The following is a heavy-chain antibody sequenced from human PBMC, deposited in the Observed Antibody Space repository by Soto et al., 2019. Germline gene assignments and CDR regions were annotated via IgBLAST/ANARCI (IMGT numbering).Heavy chain of an antibody. V-gene: IGHV3-30*18. Sequence: QVQLVESGGGVVQPGRSLTLSCVVSGVTFRTYGIHWVRQAPCKGLEWVAVISYDGDYTSYADSVKGRFTISRDNSKNTIFLQLTSLGDEDMALYYWAKSDRGVLGEVMSPALDPLDVWGQWTMVAVAS. J-gene: IGHJ3*01. CDR2: ISYDGDYT. D-gene: IGHD3-3*01. CDR1: GVTFRTYG. CDR3: AKSDRGVLGEVMSPALDPLDV.